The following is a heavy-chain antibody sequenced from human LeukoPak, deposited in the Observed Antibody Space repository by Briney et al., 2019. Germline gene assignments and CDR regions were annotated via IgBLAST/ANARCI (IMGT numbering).Heavy chain of an antibody. CDR3: ARGPPLRYFEWVPGYAFDI. CDR1: VYTLTGYY. Sequence: SVKVSCKASVYTLTGYYMHWVRQATGQGLEWMGWINSNRGGTNYAQQLRSRDTMTQDTSISTAYLELSRLRSDDTAVYYCARGPPLRYFEWVPGYAFDIWGQGTMVTVSS. V-gene: IGHV1-2*02. D-gene: IGHD3-9*01. J-gene: IGHJ3*02. CDR2: INSNRGGT.